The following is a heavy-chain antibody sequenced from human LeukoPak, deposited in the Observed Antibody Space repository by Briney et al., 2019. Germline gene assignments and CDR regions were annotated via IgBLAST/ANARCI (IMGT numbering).Heavy chain of an antibody. D-gene: IGHD4/OR15-4a*01. CDR2: IKSKSKGGTT. V-gene: IGHV3-15*01. CDR1: GFTFSAAW. Sequence: PGGSLRLSCAASGFTFSAAWMNWVRQAPGKGREWVGRIKSKSKGGTTDFAAPVRDRFTISRDDSKNTLHLQMDSLRTEDTAVYYCVADLPGTNSPYFDYWGQGTLVTVSS. CDR3: VADLPGTNSPYFDY. J-gene: IGHJ4*02.